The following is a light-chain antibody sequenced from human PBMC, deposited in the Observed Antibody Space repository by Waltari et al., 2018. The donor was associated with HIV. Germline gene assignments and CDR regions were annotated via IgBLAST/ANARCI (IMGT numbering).Light chain of an antibody. CDR1: QGVGSY. V-gene: IGKV1-9*01. Sequence: IQLTQSPSFLSASVGDRVRITFRATQGVGSYLAWYQKKPGKAPKLLIYAVSVLQSGVPSRFSGSGSGTEFTLTISGLQPEDLATYYCQQLKTYPVTFGGGTKV. CDR2: AVS. J-gene: IGKJ4*01. CDR3: QQLKTYPVT.